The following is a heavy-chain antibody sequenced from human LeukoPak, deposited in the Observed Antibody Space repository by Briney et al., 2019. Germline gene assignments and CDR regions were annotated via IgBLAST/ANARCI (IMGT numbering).Heavy chain of an antibody. CDR3: SNSGYDS. CDR1: GFTFNSNY. V-gene: IGHV3-66*02. Sequence: GGSLRLSCAASGFTFNSNYMSWVRQAPGKGLEWVSVIYSGGSTYYADSVKGRFTISRDNSKNTLYLQMNSMRAEDTAVYYCSNSGYDSWGQGTLVTVSS. CDR2: IYSGGST. J-gene: IGHJ5*02. D-gene: IGHD5-12*01.